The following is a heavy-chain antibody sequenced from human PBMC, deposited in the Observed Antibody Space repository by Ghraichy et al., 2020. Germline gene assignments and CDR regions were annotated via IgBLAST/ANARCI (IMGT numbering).Heavy chain of an antibody. D-gene: IGHD3-16*01. CDR3: VGLWGY. J-gene: IGHJ4*02. CDR2: INQDGSQI. CDR1: GFNFSNYW. V-gene: IGHV3-7*03. Sequence: SCAASGFNFSNYWMSWVRQAPGKGLEWVANINQDGSQIYYLDSVKGRFTVSRDNAKNSLFMQMNSLRAEDTAVFYCVGLWGYWSQGTLVTVSS.